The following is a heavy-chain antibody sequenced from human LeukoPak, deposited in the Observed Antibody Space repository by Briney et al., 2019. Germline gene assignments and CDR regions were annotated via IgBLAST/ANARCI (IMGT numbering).Heavy chain of an antibody. V-gene: IGHV3-23*01. CDR3: ASFTREWLLSPVDY. CDR2: ISGTGGTT. Sequence: GGSLRLSCAASGFTFSSYGMSWVRQAPGKGLEWVSAISGTGGTTYYADSVKGRFTISRDNSKNTLYLQMNSLRAEDTAVYYCASFTREWLLSPVDYWGQGTLVTVSS. J-gene: IGHJ4*02. D-gene: IGHD3-3*01. CDR1: GFTFSSYG.